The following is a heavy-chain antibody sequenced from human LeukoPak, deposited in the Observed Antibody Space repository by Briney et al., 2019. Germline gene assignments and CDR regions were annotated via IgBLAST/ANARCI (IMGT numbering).Heavy chain of an antibody. Sequence: ASVKVSCKASGYTFTCYYMHWVGQAPGQGLEWMGYINPNSGGTNYANKFQGRVTMTRDTSISTAYMELSRLRSDDTAVYYCARETLSVAGTEDAFDIWGQGTMVTVSA. D-gene: IGHD6-19*01. V-gene: IGHV1-2*02. CDR1: GYTFTCYY. CDR2: INPNSGGT. J-gene: IGHJ3*02. CDR3: ARETLSVAGTEDAFDI.